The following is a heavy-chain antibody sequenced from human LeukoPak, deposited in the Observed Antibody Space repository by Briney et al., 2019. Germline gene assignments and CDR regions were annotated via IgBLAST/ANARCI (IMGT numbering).Heavy chain of an antibody. Sequence: RGSLRLSCAASGFTFSTYAMNWVRQAPPKGLEWVSTIGGGGPTTDYADSVKDRFTISRDNSKNTPYLQMNRLRAEDTAVYFCARGFLGGTDQYFDSWGQGTLVTVSS. V-gene: IGHV3-23*01. J-gene: IGHJ4*02. CDR1: GFTFSTYA. D-gene: IGHD6-19*01. CDR3: ARGFLGGTDQYFDS. CDR2: IGGGGPTT.